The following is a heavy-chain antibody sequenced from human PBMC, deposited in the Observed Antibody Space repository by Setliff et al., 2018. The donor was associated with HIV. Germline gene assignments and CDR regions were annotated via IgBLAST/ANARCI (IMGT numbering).Heavy chain of an antibody. CDR1: GFTFSSYG. CDR3: AKDCRVGWVFTYGMYV. V-gene: IGHV3-30*02. CDR2: IWYDGSNK. D-gene: IGHD6-13*01. J-gene: IGHJ6*02. Sequence: PGGSLRLSCAASGFTFSSYGMHWVRQAPGKGLEWVAVIWYDGSNKYYADSVKGRFTISRDNSKNTLYLQMNSLRAEDTAVYYCAKDCRVGWVFTYGMYVWGQGTLVTVSS.